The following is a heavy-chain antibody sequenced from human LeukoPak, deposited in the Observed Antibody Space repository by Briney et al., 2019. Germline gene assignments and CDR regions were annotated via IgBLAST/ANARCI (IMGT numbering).Heavy chain of an antibody. Sequence: SVKVSCKASGGTFSSYAISWVRQAPGQGLEWMGGIIPIFGKANYAQKFQDRVTITTDESTSTAYMELSSLRSEDTAVYYCARHGGITIFGVAQTGGAFDIWGQGTMVTVSS. CDR1: GGTFSSYA. V-gene: IGHV1-69*05. CDR3: ARHGGITIFGVAQTGGAFDI. D-gene: IGHD3-3*01. J-gene: IGHJ3*02. CDR2: IIPIFGKA.